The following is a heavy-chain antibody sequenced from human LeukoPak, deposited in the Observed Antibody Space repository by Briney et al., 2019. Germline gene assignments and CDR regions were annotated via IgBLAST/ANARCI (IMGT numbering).Heavy chain of an antibody. CDR1: GFTFSSYG. Sequence: PGRSLRLSXAASGFTFSSYGMHWVRQAPGKGLEWVAVIWYDGSNKYYADSVKGRFTISRDNSKNTLYLQMNSLRAEDTAVYYCAKNSGWYEVDYWGQGTLVTVSS. CDR2: IWYDGSNK. J-gene: IGHJ4*02. CDR3: AKNSGWYEVDY. D-gene: IGHD6-19*01. V-gene: IGHV3-33*06.